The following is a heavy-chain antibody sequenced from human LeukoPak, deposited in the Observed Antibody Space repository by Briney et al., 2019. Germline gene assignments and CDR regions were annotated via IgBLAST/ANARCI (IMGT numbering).Heavy chain of an antibody. CDR2: SYSDSNT. J-gene: IGHJ3*02. CDR3: VRKNRDFNAAFDI. D-gene: IGHD1-14*01. V-gene: IGHV3-53*01. CDR1: GFTVSNYY. Sequence: PGGSLRLSCAASGFTVSNYYMSWVRQAPGQGLEWVSISYSDSNTNYADYVKGRFTISRDTSQNTLSLQVNSLRAEDTAVYYCVRKNRDFNAAFDIWGQGTVVTVSS.